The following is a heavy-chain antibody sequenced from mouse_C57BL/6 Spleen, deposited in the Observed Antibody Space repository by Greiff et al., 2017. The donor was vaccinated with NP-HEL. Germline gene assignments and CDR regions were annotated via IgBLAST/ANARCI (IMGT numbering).Heavy chain of an antibody. CDR1: GYSITSGYD. V-gene: IGHV3-1*01. Sequence: EVKLQESGPGMVKPSQSLSLTCTVTGYSITSGYDWHWIRHFPGNKLEWMGYISYSGSTNYNPSLKSRISITHDTSKNHFFLKLNSVTTEDTATYYCARDDGHGGGFAYWGQGTLVTVSA. J-gene: IGHJ3*01. D-gene: IGHD2-3*01. CDR2: ISYSGST. CDR3: ARDDGHGGGFAY.